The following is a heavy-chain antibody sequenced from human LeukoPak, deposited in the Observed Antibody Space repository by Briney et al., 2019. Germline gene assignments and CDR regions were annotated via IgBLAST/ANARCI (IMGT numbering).Heavy chain of an antibody. CDR1: GGSISSSNW. CDR3: ATYSGSLKETFYYFDF. V-gene: IGHV4-4*02. D-gene: IGHD1-26*01. CDR2: IYRSGST. J-gene: IGHJ4*02. Sequence: PSGTLSLTCAVSGGSISSSNWWSWVRQPPGRGLEWIGEIYRSGSTNYNPSLKSRVTISVDKSKNQFSLKLSSVTAADTAVYYCATYSGSLKETFYYFDFWGQGTLVTVSS.